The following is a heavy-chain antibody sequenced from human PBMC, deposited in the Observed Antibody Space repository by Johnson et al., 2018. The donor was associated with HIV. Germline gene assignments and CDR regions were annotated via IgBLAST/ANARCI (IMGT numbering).Heavy chain of an antibody. V-gene: IGHV3-33*08. D-gene: IGHD2-21*01. CDR2: IWYDGSNI. CDR3: VCLRVSLSAFDI. CDR1: GFTFSSYG. Sequence: QVQLVESGGGVVQPGRSLRLSCAASGFTFSSYGMHWVRQAPGKGLEWVAVIWYDGSNIYYADSLKGRFIISRDNSKNTLYLQMNNLRAEDTAVYYCVCLRVSLSAFDIWGQGTMVTVSS. J-gene: IGHJ3*02.